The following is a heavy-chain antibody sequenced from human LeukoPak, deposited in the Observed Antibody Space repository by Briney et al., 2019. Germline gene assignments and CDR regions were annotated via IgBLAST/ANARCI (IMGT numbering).Heavy chain of an antibody. CDR1: GFTFSSTW. CDR3: AELGITMIGGV. Sequence: GGSLRLSCAASGFTFSSTWMNWGRQGPGEGREGVSRITRDGSSTIYADSVKGRFTISRDNAKNSLYLQMNSLRAEDTAVYYCAELGITMIGGVWGQGTPVTISS. D-gene: IGHD3-10*02. V-gene: IGHV3-74*01. J-gene: IGHJ6*02. CDR2: ITRDGSST.